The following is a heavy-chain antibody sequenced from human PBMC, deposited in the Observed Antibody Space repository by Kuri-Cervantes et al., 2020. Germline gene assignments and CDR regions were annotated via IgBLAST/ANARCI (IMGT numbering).Heavy chain of an antibody. CDR1: GFTFSSYW. CDR2: INSDGSST. J-gene: IGHJ4*02. D-gene: IGHD3-22*01. V-gene: IGHV3-74*01. CDR3: ARGRGGYPTYYFDH. Sequence: GGSLRLSCAASGFTFSSYWMHWVRQAPGKGLVWVSRINSDGSSTSYADSVKGRFTISRDNAKNSLYLQMNSLRAEDTALYHCARGRGGYPTYYFDHWGQGTLVTVSS.